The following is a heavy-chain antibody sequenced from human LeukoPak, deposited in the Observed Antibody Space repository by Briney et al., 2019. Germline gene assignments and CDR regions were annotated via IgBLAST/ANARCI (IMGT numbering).Heavy chain of an antibody. CDR2: IRYDGSNK. D-gene: IGHD3-22*01. J-gene: IGHJ6*03. CDR1: GFTFSSYG. Sequence: GGSLRLSCAASGFTFSSYGMHWVRQAPGKGLEWVAFIRYDGSNKYYADSVKGRFAISRDNSKNTLYLQMNSLRADDTAVYYCAEYLRSGYYYAYFYYYYMDVWGKGTTVTVSS. V-gene: IGHV3-30*02. CDR3: AEYLRSGYYYAYFYYYYMDV.